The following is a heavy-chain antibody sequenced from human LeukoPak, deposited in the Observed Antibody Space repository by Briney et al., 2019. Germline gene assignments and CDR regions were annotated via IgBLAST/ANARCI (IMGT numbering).Heavy chain of an antibody. CDR2: FDPEDRET. Sequence: ASVKVSCKVSGYTLTELSMHWVRQAPGKGLEWMGGFDPEDRETIYAQKFQGRVTMTEDTSTDTAYMELSSLRSEDTAVYYCATKLDILTGYSNWYFDLWGRGTLVTVSS. CDR1: GYTLTELS. CDR3: ATKLDILTGYSNWYFDL. D-gene: IGHD3-9*01. J-gene: IGHJ2*01. V-gene: IGHV1-24*01.